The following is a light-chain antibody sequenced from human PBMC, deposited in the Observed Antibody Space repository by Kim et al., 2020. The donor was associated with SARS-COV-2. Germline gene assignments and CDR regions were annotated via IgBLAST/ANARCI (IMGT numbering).Light chain of an antibody. J-gene: IGLJ3*02. CDR1: TSNIAANT. CDR3: AAWDDIVIGPV. CDR2: AQN. V-gene: IGLV1-44*01. Sequence: GQRLIISCSGATSNIAANTVSWYQQLPGAAPKLLVYAQNQRPSGVPDRFSASKSGTSASLAISGLQSEDEADYYCAAWDDIVIGPVFGGGTQLTVL.